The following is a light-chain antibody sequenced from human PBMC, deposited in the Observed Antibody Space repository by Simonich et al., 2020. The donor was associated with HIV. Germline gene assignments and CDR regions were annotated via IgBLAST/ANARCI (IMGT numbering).Light chain of an antibody. Sequence: QSVLTQPPSVSGAPGQRVTISCTGSSSNIGAGYDVHWYQQLPGTAPKLLIYGNTNRPSGVPDRFSGSQSGTSASLAITGLQAEDEADYYCQSYDSSLSGSLVFGGGTKLTV. CDR2: GNT. V-gene: IGLV1-40*01. CDR1: SSNIGAGYD. J-gene: IGLJ2*01. CDR3: QSYDSSLSGSLV.